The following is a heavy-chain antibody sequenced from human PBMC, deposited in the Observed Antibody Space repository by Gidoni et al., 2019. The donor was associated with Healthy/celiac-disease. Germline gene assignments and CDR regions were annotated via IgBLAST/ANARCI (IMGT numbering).Heavy chain of an antibody. CDR3: AREGGYSSGWYAVSDY. CDR1: GDYY. D-gene: IGHD6-19*01. Sequence: GDYYWSWIRQPPGKGLEWIGYIYYSGSTYYNPSLKSRVTISVDTSKNQFSLKLSSVTAADTAVYYCAREGGYSSGWYAVSDYWGQGTLVTVSS. J-gene: IGHJ4*02. V-gene: IGHV4-30-4*01. CDR2: IYYSGST.